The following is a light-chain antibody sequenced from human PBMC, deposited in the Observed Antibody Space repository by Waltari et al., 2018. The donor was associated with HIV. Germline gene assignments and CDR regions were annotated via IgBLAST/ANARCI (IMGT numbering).Light chain of an antibody. CDR1: SSDVGGHHY. CDR2: DVN. CDR3: CSYAGSDTVVL. Sequence: QSALTQPRSVSGSPGQSVTISCTGTSSDVGGHHYVSWYQHHPGKGPKFMIYDVNKRPSAVPARFSRSKSGNTASLTISGLQAEDEADYYCCSYAGSDTVVLFGGGTKVAVL. V-gene: IGLV2-11*01. J-gene: IGLJ2*01.